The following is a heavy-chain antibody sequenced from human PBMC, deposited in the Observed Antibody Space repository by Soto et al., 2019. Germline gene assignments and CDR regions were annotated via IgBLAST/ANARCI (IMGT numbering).Heavy chain of an antibody. CDR2: IFYTGTT. V-gene: IGHV4-39*02. J-gene: IGHJ5*02. D-gene: IGHD2-2*01. Sequence: SETLARSWSVSGGSISDNSYYWVWVRQPPGRGLEWVGGIFYTGTTYYSPSLKDRVTISVDTSKNSFSLNLTSVTAADTAVYFCARLVVVAPVANAWGQGTLVTVSS. CDR1: GGSISDNSYY. CDR3: ARLVVVAPVANA.